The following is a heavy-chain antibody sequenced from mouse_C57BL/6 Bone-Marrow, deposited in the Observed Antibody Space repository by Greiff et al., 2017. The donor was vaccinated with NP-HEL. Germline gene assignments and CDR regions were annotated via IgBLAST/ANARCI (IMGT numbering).Heavy chain of an antibody. D-gene: IGHD1-1*01. Sequence: QVQLQQPGAELVRPGSSVKLSCKASGYTFTSYWMHWVKQRPIQGLEWIGNIDPSDSETPYIQKFKDKATLTVDKSSSTAYMQRSSLTSEDSAVYYCARKTTVVEYYFDYWGQGTTLTVSS. CDR1: GYTFTSYW. V-gene: IGHV1-52*01. J-gene: IGHJ2*01. CDR3: ARKTTVVEYYFDY. CDR2: IDPSDSET.